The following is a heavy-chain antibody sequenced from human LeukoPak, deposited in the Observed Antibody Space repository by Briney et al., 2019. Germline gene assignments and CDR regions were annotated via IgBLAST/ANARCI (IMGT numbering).Heavy chain of an antibody. CDR1: GGSISSSSYY. D-gene: IGHD2-21*01. CDR2: IYYSGST. J-gene: IGHJ4*02. V-gene: IGHV4-39*01. CDR3: ASQHIVVVIAIPPHFDY. Sequence: SETLSLTCTVSGGSISSSSYYWGWIRQPPGKGLEWIGSIYYSGSTYYNPSLKSRVTISVDTSKNQFSLELSSVTAADTAVYYCASQHIVVVIAIPPHFDYWGQGTLVTVSS.